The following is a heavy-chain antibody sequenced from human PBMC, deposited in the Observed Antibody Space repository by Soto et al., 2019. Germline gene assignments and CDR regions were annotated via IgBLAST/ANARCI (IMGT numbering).Heavy chain of an antibody. CDR3: ARDHWPRGMDV. V-gene: IGHV4-59*01. CDR2: IYYSGST. J-gene: IGHJ6*02. CDR1: GGSISSYY. Sequence: QVQLQESGPGLVKPSETLSLTCTVSGGSISSYYWSWIRQPPGKGLEWIGYIYYSGSTNYNPSLKCRVTISVYTSKNQFCLKLSSVTAADTAVYYCARDHWPRGMDVWGQGTTVTVSS.